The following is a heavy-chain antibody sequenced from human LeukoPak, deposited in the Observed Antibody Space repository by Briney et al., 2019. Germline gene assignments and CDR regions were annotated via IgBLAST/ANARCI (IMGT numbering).Heavy chain of an antibody. J-gene: IGHJ6*04. CDR2: IYYSGST. CDR1: GGSISSYC. V-gene: IGHV4-59*01. CDR3: ARGEYQLLWGYYYYGMDV. D-gene: IGHD2-2*01. Sequence: SETLSLTCTVSGGSISSYCWSWIRQPPGKGLEWIGYIYYSGSTNYNPSLKSRVTISVDTSKNQFSLKLSSVTAADTAVYYCARGEYQLLWGYYYYGMDVWGKGTTVTVSS.